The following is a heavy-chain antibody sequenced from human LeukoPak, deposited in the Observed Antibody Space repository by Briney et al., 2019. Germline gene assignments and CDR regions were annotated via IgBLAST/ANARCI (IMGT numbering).Heavy chain of an antibody. J-gene: IGHJ4*02. CDR1: GYTFTGYY. D-gene: IGHD3-3*01. V-gene: IGHV1-2*02. CDR3: ARTYLRGQELEWFEPFDY. Sequence: ASVKVSCKASGYTFTGYYMHWVRQAPGQGLEWMGWINPNSGGTNYAQKFQGRVTMTRDTSISTAYMELSRLRSDDTAVYYCARTYLRGQELEWFEPFDYWGQGTLVTVSS. CDR2: INPNSGGT.